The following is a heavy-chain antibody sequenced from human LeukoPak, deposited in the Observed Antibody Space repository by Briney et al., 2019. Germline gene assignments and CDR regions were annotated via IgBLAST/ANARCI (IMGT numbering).Heavy chain of an antibody. V-gene: IGHV3-23*01. CDR3: ARAAGKENGYDFWFEH. CDR2: ISGSGGT. J-gene: IGHJ5*02. Sequence: PGGSLRLSCASSGFTLSSYAMSWVRQAPGKGLESVSAISGSGGTYYADSVKGRFTISRDNSKSTLYLQMNSLRAEDTAVYYCARAAGKENGYDFWFEHWGQGTLVTVSS. D-gene: IGHD3-3*01. CDR1: GFTLSSYA.